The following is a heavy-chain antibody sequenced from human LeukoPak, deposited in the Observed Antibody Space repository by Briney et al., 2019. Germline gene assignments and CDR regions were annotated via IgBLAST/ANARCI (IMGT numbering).Heavy chain of an antibody. Sequence: PGGSLRVSCAASGFIVSSIYMNWVRQAPGKGLEWVSVIYSGGTTFYADSVKGRFTISRDNSKNTLYLQMNSLRAEDTAVYYCARAGRIGAAGLFDSWGQGTLVTVSS. V-gene: IGHV3-66*01. J-gene: IGHJ4*02. D-gene: IGHD6-13*01. CDR2: IYSGGTT. CDR3: ARAGRIGAAGLFDS. CDR1: GFIVSSIY.